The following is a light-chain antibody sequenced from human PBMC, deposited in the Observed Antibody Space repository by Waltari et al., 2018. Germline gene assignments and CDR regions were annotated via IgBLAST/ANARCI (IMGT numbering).Light chain of an antibody. J-gene: IGLJ1*01. V-gene: IGLV2-8*01. CDR3: ISYAGSNNFV. Sequence: QSALTQPPSASGSPGQSVTISCTGTSSAVRAYNYVSWYQQHPGEAPKLLIYEVTQRPSGVPDRFSGSKSGDTASLTVSGLQPEDEADYYCISYAGSNNFVFGTGTKVTVL. CDR2: EVT. CDR1: SSAVRAYNY.